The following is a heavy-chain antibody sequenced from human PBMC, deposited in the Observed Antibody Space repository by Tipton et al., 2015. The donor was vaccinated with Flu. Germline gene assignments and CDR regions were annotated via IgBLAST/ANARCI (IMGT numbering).Heavy chain of an antibody. Sequence: GLVKPSETLSLTCTVSGGSVSSGSYYWSWIRQPPGKGLEWIGYIYYSGSTNYNPSLKSRVTISVDTSKNQFSLKLSSVTAADTAVYYCARDSWELERRFDYWGQGTLVTVSS. J-gene: IGHJ4*02. CDR1: GGSVSSGSYY. CDR3: ARDSWELERRFDY. D-gene: IGHD1-1*01. V-gene: IGHV4-61*01. CDR2: IYYSGST.